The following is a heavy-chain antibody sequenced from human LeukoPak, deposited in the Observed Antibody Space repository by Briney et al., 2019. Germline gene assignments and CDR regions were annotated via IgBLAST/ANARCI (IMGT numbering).Heavy chain of an antibody. Sequence: SGGSLRLSCAASGFTFSSYWMSWVRQAPGKGLEWVANIKQDGSEKYYVDSVKGRFTISRDNAKNSLYLQMNSLRAEDTAVYYCARGEVYIAAAGFFDYWGQGTLVTVSS. CDR3: ARGEVYIAAAGFFDY. D-gene: IGHD6-13*01. J-gene: IGHJ4*02. CDR1: GFTFSSYW. V-gene: IGHV3-7*01. CDR2: IKQDGSEK.